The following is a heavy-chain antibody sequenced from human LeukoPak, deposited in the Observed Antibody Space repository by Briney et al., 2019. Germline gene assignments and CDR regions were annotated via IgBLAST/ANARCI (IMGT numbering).Heavy chain of an antibody. D-gene: IGHD7-27*01. V-gene: IGHV1-69*13. CDR2: IIPIFGTA. CDR3: ARDNSRVGLTGDSDSPPGY. CDR1: GGTFSSYA. Sequence: SVKVSCKASGGTFSSYAISWVRQAPGQGLEWMGGIIPIFGTANYAQKFQGRVTITADESTSTAYMELSGLRSEDTAVYYCARDNSRVGLTGDSDSPPGYWGQGTLVTVSS. J-gene: IGHJ4*02.